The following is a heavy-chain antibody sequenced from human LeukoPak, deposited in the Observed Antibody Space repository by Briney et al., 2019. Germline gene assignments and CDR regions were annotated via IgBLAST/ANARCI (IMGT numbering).Heavy chain of an antibody. D-gene: IGHD4-4*01. V-gene: IGHV3-21*01. CDR3: ARDASFMTTVTPDAFDI. J-gene: IGHJ3*02. CDR1: GFTFSSYS. CDR2: ISSSSSYI. Sequence: GGSLRLSCAASGFTFSSYSMTWVRQAPGKGLEWVSSISSSSSYIYYADSVKGRFTISRDNAKNSLYLQMNSLRAEDTAVYYCARDASFMTTVTPDAFDIWGQGTMVTVSS.